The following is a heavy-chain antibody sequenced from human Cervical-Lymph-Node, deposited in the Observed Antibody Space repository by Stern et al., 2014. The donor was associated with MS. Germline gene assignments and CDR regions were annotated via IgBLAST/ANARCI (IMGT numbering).Heavy chain of an antibody. D-gene: IGHD6-13*01. V-gene: IGHV1-69*19. Sequence: QMQLVQSGAEVTKPGSSVKVSCKASGGTFSKFPSSWVRQAPGQGLEWMGGIFTVCGTRTYAYEFRGSGTITAYFSTSTVYMDLSSLSSDDTAVYYCALSSETSDRWYSLGYDLWGQGTLVTV. J-gene: IGHJ5*02. CDR2: IFTVCGTR. CDR1: GGTFSKFP. CDR3: ALSSETSDRWYSLGYDL.